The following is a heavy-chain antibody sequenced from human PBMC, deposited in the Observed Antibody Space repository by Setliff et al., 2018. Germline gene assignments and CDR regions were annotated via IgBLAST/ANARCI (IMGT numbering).Heavy chain of an antibody. CDR1: GFTFGDYA. J-gene: IGHJ4*02. Sequence: PGGSLRLSCTASGFTFGDYAMSWVRQAPGKGLEWVGFIRSKAYGGTTEYAASVKGRFTISRDDSKSSLYLQMNSLKSEDTAVYYCARVGYCDGPTCYPFDYWGPGTLVTVSS. CDR2: IRSKAYGGTT. CDR3: ARVGYCDGPTCYPFDY. V-gene: IGHV3-49*04. D-gene: IGHD2-2*01.